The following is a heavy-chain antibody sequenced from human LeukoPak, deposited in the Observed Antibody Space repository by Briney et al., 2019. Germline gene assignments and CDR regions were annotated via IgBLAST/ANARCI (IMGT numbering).Heavy chain of an antibody. V-gene: IGHV4-59*01. CDR1: GGSISSYY. CDR2: IYYSGST. Sequence: PSETLSLTCTVSGGSISSYYWSWIRQPPVKGLEWIGYIYYSGSTNYNPSLKSRVTISVDTSKNQFSLELSSVTAADTAVYYCAREKMARGHALDIWGQGTMVTVSS. CDR3: AREKMARGHALDI. D-gene: IGHD5-24*01. J-gene: IGHJ3*02.